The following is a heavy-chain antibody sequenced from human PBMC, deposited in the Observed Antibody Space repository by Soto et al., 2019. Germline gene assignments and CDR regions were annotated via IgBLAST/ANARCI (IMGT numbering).Heavy chain of an antibody. CDR2: INHSGST. V-gene: IGHV4-34*01. CDR3: AMTLYNWNYTSFDY. D-gene: IGHD1-7*01. CDR1: GGSFSGYY. Sequence: QVQLQQWGAGLLKPSETLSLTCAVYGGSFSGYYWSWIRQPPGKGLEWIGEINHSGSTNYNPSLKSRVTISVDTSKNQLSLKLSSVTAADTAVYYCAMTLYNWNYTSFDYWGQGTLVTVSS. J-gene: IGHJ4*02.